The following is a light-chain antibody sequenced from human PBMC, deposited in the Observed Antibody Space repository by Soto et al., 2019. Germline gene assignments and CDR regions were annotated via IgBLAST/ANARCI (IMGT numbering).Light chain of an antibody. CDR3: QQYNSYPFT. CDR1: QTISSW. Sequence: DIQMTQSPSTLTGSVGDRVTITCRASQTISSWLAWYQQKPGKAPKLLIYKASTLKSGVPSRFSGSGSGTEFTLTISSLQPDDFATYYCQQYNSYPFTFGPGTKVDI. CDR2: KAS. V-gene: IGKV1-5*03. J-gene: IGKJ3*01.